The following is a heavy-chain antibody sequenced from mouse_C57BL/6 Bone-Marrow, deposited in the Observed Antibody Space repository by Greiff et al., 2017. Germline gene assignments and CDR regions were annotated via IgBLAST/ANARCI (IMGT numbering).Heavy chain of an antibody. D-gene: IGHD2-2*01. J-gene: IGHJ3*01. CDR2: ISSGGSYT. CDR1: GFTFSSYG. Sequence: EVHLVESGGDLVKPGGSLKLSCAASGFTFSSYGMSWVRQTPDKRLEWVATISSGGSYTYYPDSVKGRFTISRDNAKNTLYLQMSSLKSEDTAMYYCARYGYDGTLIAYWGQGTLVTVSA. CDR3: ARYGYDGTLIAY. V-gene: IGHV5-6*01.